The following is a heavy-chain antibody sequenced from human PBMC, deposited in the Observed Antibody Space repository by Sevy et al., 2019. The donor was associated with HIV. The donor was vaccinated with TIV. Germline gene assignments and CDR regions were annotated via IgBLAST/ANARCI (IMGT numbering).Heavy chain of an antibody. CDR1: GFTFSSYW. D-gene: IGHD3-10*02. CDR3: ASESVRGVIINPLDY. V-gene: IGHV3-74*01. J-gene: IGHJ4*02. CDR2: INSDGIIT. Sequence: GGSLRLSCAASGFTFSSYWMYWVRQAPGKGLVWVSRINSDGIITSYADSVKGRFTISRDNAKNTLYLQMNSLRAEDTAVYYCASESVRGVIINPLDYWGQGTLVTVSS.